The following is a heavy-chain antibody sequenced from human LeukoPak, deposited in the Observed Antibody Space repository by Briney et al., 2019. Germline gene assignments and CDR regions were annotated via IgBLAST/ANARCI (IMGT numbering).Heavy chain of an antibody. J-gene: IGHJ4*02. CDR2: INAGNGNT. V-gene: IGHV1-3*01. D-gene: IGHD6-13*01. CDR3: ARDPIGSRWPYYFDY. Sequence: ASVKVSCKASGYTFTTYAMHWVRQAPGQRLEWMGWINAGNGNTKYSQKFQARVTITRNTSATTAYMELSSLRSEDTAVYYCARDPIGSRWPYYFDYWGQGTLVTVSS. CDR1: GYTFTTYA.